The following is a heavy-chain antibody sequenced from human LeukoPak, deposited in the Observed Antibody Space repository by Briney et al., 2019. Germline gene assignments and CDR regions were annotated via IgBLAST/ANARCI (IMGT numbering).Heavy chain of an antibody. J-gene: IGHJ4*02. V-gene: IGHV1-18*04. CDR1: GYTFTSYG. CDR2: ISAYNGNT. D-gene: IGHD6-13*01. Sequence: HGASVKVSCKASGYTFTSYGISWVRQAPGQGLEWMGWISAYNGNTNYAQKLQGRVTMTTDTSTSTAYMELRSLRSDDTAVYYCARERGSSSSYSTFDYWGQGTLVTVSS. CDR3: ARERGSSSSYSTFDY.